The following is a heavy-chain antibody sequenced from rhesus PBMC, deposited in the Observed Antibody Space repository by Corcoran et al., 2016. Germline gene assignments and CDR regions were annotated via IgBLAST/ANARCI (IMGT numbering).Heavy chain of an antibody. J-gene: IGHJ4*01. CDR1: GFTFSSYG. CDR2: INSGGGST. D-gene: IGHD4-29*01. V-gene: IGHV3S5*01. Sequence: EVQLVETGGGLVQPGGSLKLSCAASGFTFSSYGMSWVRQAPGKGLEWVSAINSGGGSTYYADSVKGRCTISRENAKNTLSLQMNSLRAEDTAVYYCAKEGDYGTEFDYWGQGVLVTVSS. CDR3: AKEGDYGTEFDY.